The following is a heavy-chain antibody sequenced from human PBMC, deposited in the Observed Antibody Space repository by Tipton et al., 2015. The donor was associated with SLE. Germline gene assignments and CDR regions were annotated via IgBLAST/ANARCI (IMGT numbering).Heavy chain of an antibody. Sequence: TLSLTCTVSGGSISSGGYYWSWIRQPPGKGLEWIGEINHSGSTNYNPSLKSRVTISVDTSKNQFSLKLSSVTAADTAVYYCARFDYWGQGTLVTVSS. CDR2: INHSGST. CDR3: ARFDY. V-gene: IGHV4-39*07. J-gene: IGHJ4*02. CDR1: GGSISSGGYY.